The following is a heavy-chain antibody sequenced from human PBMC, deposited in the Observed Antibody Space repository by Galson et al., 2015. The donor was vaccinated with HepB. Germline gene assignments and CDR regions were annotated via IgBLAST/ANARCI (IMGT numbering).Heavy chain of an antibody. CDR3: AKSFYGGSYYFDS. J-gene: IGHJ4*02. Sequence: SLRLSCAASGFTFASSGMSRVRQAPGKGLEWVSLISAGGGETRYADSVKGRFTVSRDNSKNTLYLQMNSLRAEDTAIYYCAKSFYGGSYYFDSWGRGTLVTVSS. D-gene: IGHD1-26*01. V-gene: IGHV3-23*01. CDR2: ISAGGGET. CDR1: GFTFASSG.